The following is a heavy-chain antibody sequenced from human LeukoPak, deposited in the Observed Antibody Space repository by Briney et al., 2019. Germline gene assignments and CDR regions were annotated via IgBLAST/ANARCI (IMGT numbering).Heavy chain of an antibody. CDR2: IYYSGST. CDR3: ARDRMGEEFFDY. V-gene: IGHV4-59*01. Sequence: TLSLXCTVSGGSXSSYYWSWIRQPPGKGLEWIGYIYYSGSTNYNPSLKSRVTISVDTSKNQFSLKLSSVTAADTAVYYCARDRMGEEFFDYWGQGTLVTVSS. J-gene: IGHJ4*02. D-gene: IGHD1-26*01. CDR1: GGSXSSYY.